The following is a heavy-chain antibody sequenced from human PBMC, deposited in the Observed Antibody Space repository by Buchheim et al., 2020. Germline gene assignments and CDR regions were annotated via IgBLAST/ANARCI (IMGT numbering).Heavy chain of an antibody. CDR2: ISYDGSNK. J-gene: IGHJ4*02. CDR1: GFTFSSYG. CDR3: AKDSGSSGWAFDY. Sequence: QVQLVESGGGMVQPGRSLRLSCAASGFTFSSYGMHWVRQAPGKGLEWVAVISYDGSNKYYADSVKGRFTISRDNSKNTLYLQMNSLRAEDTAVYYCAKDSGSSGWAFDYWGQGTL. D-gene: IGHD6-19*01. V-gene: IGHV3-30*18.